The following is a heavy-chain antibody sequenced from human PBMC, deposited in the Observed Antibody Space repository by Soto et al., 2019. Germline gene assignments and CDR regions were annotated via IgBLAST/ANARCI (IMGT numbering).Heavy chain of an antibody. V-gene: IGHV3-48*03. Sequence: GRSLRLSCAASGFSFSNSGMNCIRQPPGKGLEWFSHMTGSGSAIYYADSVKGRFTISRDNAKNSLYLHLNSLRAEDTALYYCERSGGDCRPFAAWGQGTIVTVSS. CDR3: ERSGGDCRPFAA. CDR2: MTGSGSAI. D-gene: IGHD2-21*01. CDR1: GFSFSNSG. J-gene: IGHJ5*02.